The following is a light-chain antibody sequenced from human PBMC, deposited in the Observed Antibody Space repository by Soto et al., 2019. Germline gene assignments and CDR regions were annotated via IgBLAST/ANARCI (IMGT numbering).Light chain of an antibody. CDR2: AAS. J-gene: IGKJ1*01. CDR1: QSINIY. CDR3: QQSYSIPWT. V-gene: IGKV1-39*01. Sequence: DIQMTQSPSSLSASVGDRVTTTCRASQSINIYVNWYQQKPGKAPKVLIHAASSLLSGVPSRFSGSGSGTDFTLTISSLQPEDFASYYCQQSYSIPWTFGQGTKVEIK.